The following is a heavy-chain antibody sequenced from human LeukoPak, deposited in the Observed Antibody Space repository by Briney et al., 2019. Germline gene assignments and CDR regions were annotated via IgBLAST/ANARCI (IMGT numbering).Heavy chain of an antibody. CDR1: GGSFSGYY. CDR3: ARVKAVAGTLPHLLDY. D-gene: IGHD6-19*01. V-gene: IGHV4-34*01. Sequence: SETLSLTCAVYGGSFSGYYWSWIRQPPGKGLEWIGEINHRGSTSYNPSLKSRLTISKDKFKNQFSLKLTSVTVADTAVYFCARVKAVAGTLPHLLDYWGQGTLVTVSS. CDR2: INHRGST. J-gene: IGHJ4*01.